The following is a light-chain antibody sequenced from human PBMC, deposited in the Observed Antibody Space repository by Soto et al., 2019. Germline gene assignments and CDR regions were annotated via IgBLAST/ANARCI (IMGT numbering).Light chain of an antibody. V-gene: IGKV1-39*01. CDR3: QQTDSIPRT. CDR1: QSITTY. J-gene: IGKJ1*01. Sequence: IQMTQSPSSLSASVGDRVTIACRASQSITTYLNWYQHKPGKAPKLLIYAASSLQSGVPSRFSGSGSETDFTLTISNLQPEDFATYYCQQTDSIPRTFGQGTKVDIK. CDR2: AAS.